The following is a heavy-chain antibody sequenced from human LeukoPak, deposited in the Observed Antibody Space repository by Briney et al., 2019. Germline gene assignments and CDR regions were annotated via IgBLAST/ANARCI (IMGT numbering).Heavy chain of an antibody. V-gene: IGHV1-69*04. CDR3: AASGGEDSSGLVY. CDR2: IIPILGIA. CDR1: GGTFSSYA. Sequence: SVKVSCKASGGTFSSYAISLVRQAPGQGLEWMGRIIPILGIANYAQKFQGRVTITADKSTSTAYMELSSLRSEDTAVYYCAASGGEDSSGLVYWGQGTLVTVSS. D-gene: IGHD3-22*01. J-gene: IGHJ4*02.